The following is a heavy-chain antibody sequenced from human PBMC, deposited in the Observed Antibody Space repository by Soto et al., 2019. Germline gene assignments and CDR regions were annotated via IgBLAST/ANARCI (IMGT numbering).Heavy chain of an antibody. CDR3: VSSGYYYPMDY. CDR2: ISGSGGST. D-gene: IGHD3-22*01. CDR1: GFTFSSYA. V-gene: IGHV3-23*01. J-gene: IGHJ4*02. Sequence: GGSLRLSCAASGFTFSSYAMGWVRQAPGKGLEWVSAISGSGGSTYYADSVKGRFTISRDNSKNTLYLQMNSLRAEDTAVYYCVSSGYYYPMDYWGQGTLVTVSS.